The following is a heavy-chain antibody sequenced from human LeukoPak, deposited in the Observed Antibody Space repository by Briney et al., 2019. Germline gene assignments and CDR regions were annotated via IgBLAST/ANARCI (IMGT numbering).Heavy chain of an antibody. CDR1: GGTFSSYA. Sequence: ASVKVSCKASGGTFSSYAISWVRQAPGQGLEWMGRIIPILGIANYAQKFQGRVTITTDESTSTAYMELSSLRSEDTAVYYCARGQGFVVPAAPMETDAFDIWGQGTMVTVSS. CDR3: ARGQGFVVPAAPMETDAFDI. V-gene: IGHV1-69*04. CDR2: IIPILGIA. D-gene: IGHD2-2*01. J-gene: IGHJ3*02.